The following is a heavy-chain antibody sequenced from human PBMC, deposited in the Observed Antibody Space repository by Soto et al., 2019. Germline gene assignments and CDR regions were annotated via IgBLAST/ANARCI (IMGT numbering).Heavy chain of an antibody. CDR3: AKDTYYYDSSGEFDP. J-gene: IGHJ5*02. Sequence: GGSLGRSCAAYGCTFSSYGMQWDRQAPGKGLEWVAVISYDGSNKYYADSVKGRFTISRDNSKNTLYLQMNSLRAEDTAVYYCAKDTYYYDSSGEFDPWGPGTLVTVSS. V-gene: IGHV3-30*18. CDR2: ISYDGSNK. CDR1: GCTFSSYG. D-gene: IGHD3-22*01.